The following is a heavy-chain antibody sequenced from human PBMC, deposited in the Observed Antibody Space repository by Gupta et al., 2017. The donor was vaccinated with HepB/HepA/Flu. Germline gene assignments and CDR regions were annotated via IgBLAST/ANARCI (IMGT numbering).Heavy chain of an antibody. J-gene: IGHJ6*03. CDR3: ARDGDGPYYYYYMDV. V-gene: IGHV1-2*02. CDR1: GYTFTGYY. Sequence: QVQLVQSGAEVKKPGASVKVSCKASGYTFTGYYMPWVRQAPGQGLEWMGWINPNSGGTNYAQKFQGRVTMTRDTSISTAYMELSRLRSDDTAVYYCARDGDGPYYYYYMDVWGKGTTVTVSS. D-gene: IGHD5-24*01. CDR2: INPNSGGT.